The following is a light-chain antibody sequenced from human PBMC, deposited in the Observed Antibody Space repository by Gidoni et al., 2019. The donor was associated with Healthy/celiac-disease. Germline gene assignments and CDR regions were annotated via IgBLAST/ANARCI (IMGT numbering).Light chain of an antibody. Sequence: SYVLPQPPSVYVAPGKTARITCGGNNIGSKSVHWYQQKPGQAPVLVVYDDSDRPSGIPERFSGSNSGNTATLTISRVEAGDEADYYCQVWDSSSDHPYVFGTGTKVTVL. CDR1: NIGSKS. V-gene: IGLV3-21*03. CDR2: DDS. J-gene: IGLJ1*01. CDR3: QVWDSSSDHPYV.